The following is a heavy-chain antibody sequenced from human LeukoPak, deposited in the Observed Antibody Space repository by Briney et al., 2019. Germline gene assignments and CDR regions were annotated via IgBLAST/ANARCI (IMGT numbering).Heavy chain of an antibody. CDR2: ISSRGSTI. D-gene: IGHD1-26*01. CDR1: GFTFISYE. Sequence: QSGGALRLSCAASGFTFISYEVNWVRRAPGKGLEWISYISSRGSTIYYADSVKGRFTISRDNAKNSLYLQMNSLRAEDTAVYYCASGAYRDYFDYWGQGTLVTVSS. V-gene: IGHV3-48*03. J-gene: IGHJ4*02. CDR3: ASGAYRDYFDY.